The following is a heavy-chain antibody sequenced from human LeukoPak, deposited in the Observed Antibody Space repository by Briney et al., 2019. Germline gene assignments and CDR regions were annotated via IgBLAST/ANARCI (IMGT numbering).Heavy chain of an antibody. J-gene: IGHJ4*02. V-gene: IGHV4-4*02. CDR1: GDSISNSFW. CDR2: ISHTGST. D-gene: IGHD2-8*02. Sequence: SETLSLTCTVSGDSISNSFWWSWVRQPPGKGLNWIGEISHTGSTKYNPSLKNRVTISRDSSKNQFSLKLNSVTAADTATYYCTRSAGWWSLDYWGQGALVTVSS. CDR3: TRSAGWWSLDY.